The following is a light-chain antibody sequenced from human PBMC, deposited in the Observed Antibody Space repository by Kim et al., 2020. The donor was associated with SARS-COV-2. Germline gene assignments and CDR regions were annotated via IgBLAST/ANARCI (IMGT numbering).Light chain of an antibody. J-gene: IGKJ1*01. Sequence: ASVGDRITITCRARQGVSKFLAWFQQKAGKAPKSLISAAPTLQSGDPSRFSGSGFGTHFTLTISSLQPEDVATYYCQQYNTYSWTFGQGTKVDIK. CDR1: QGVSKF. CDR3: QQYNTYSWT. CDR2: AAP. V-gene: IGKV1-16*01.